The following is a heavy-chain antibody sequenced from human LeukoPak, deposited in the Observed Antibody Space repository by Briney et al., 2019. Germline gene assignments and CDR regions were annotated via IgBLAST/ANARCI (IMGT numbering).Heavy chain of an antibody. CDR3: AKTPYSSSWYVFDY. V-gene: IGHV5-51*01. CDR2: IYPGDSDT. CDR1: GYSFTNYW. Sequence: PGESLKISCKGSGYSFTNYWIGWVRQLPGKGLEWMGIIYPGDSDTRYSPSFQGQVTISADKSISTAYLQWSSLKASDSAIYYCAKTPYSSSWYVFDYWGQGTLVTVSS. J-gene: IGHJ4*02. D-gene: IGHD6-13*01.